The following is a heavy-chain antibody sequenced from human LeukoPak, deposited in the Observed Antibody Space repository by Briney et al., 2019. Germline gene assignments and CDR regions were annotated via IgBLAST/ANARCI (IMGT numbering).Heavy chain of an antibody. D-gene: IGHD2-15*01. CDR1: GGTFSSYA. J-gene: IGHJ4*02. CDR2: IIPIFGTA. Sequence: SVKVSCKASGGTFSSYAIRWVRQAPGQGLEWMGGIIPIFGTANYAQKFQGRVTITADESTSTAYMELSSLRSEDTAVYYCAGGYCSGGSCYAPFDYWGQGTLVTVSS. V-gene: IGHV1-69*13. CDR3: AGGYCSGGSCYAPFDY.